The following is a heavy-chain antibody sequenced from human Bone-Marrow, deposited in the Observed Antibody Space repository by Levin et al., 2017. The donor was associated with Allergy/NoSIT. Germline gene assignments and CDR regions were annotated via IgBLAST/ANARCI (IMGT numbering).Heavy chain of an antibody. Sequence: LETLSLTCVVSGDSMKTRYWSWIRQPAGGGLEWVGLLCSPGHPNANPSLKSGITMSLDTSNYRCALRLSSVTAADTAVYYCARDARHGVDTWYDYWGHGTLVTVSS. CDR2: LCSPGHP. V-gene: IGHV4-4*07. CDR3: ARDARHGVDTWYDY. J-gene: IGHJ5*01. D-gene: IGHD6-6*01. CDR1: GDSMKTRY.